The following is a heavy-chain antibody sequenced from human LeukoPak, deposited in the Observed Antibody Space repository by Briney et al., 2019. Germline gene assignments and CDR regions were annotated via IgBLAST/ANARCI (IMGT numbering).Heavy chain of an antibody. D-gene: IGHD5-12*01. CDR1: GSSMNVYS. Sequence: SETLSLTCSVSGSSMNVYSWNWIRQPPGKGLEWIGYIYYSGSTNYNPSLKSRVTISLDTSKNQFSLKLTSVTAADTAVYYCAKNSGGYDFDYWGQGTLVTVSS. J-gene: IGHJ4*02. V-gene: IGHV4-59*12. CDR2: IYYSGST. CDR3: AKNSGGYDFDY.